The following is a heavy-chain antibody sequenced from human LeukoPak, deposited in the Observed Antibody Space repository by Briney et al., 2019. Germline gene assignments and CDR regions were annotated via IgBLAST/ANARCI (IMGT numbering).Heavy chain of an antibody. CDR3: ARHKGDY. CDR2: IYYSGST. J-gene: IGHJ4*02. Sequence: SETLSLTCTVSGGSISSTNSYWGWIRQSPRTGLEWIGSIYYSGSTYYNPSLKSRVTISVDTSKNQFSLKLSSVTAADTAVYYCARHKGDYWGQGTLVTVSS. V-gene: IGHV4-39*01. CDR1: GGSISSTNSY.